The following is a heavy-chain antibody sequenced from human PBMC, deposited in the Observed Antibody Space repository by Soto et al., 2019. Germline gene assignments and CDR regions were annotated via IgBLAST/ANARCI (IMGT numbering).Heavy chain of an antibody. J-gene: IGHJ5*02. CDR3: ARAVVAAKDNWFEP. CDR1: VGSISSGGYS. Sequence: SETLSLTCAFSVGSISSGGYSCSWIRQPPGKGLEWIGYIYHSGSTYYNPSLESRVTISVDRSKNQFSLKLSSVTAADTAVYYCARAVVAAKDNWFEPWGQGTLVIVSS. V-gene: IGHV4-30-2*01. D-gene: IGHD2-15*01. CDR2: IYHSGST.